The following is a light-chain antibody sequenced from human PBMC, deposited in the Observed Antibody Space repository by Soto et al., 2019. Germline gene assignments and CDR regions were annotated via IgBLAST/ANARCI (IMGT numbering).Light chain of an antibody. J-gene: IGLJ3*02. CDR2: EVT. CDR1: SSDVGAYNY. Sequence: QSALTQPPSASGSPGQSVTISCTGTSSDVGAYNYVSWYQQHAGKAPKLVLYEVTKRPSGVTDRFSGSKSANTASLPVSGLQAEDEADYYCSSFASSNTWVFGGGTKVTVL. V-gene: IGLV2-8*01. CDR3: SSFASSNTWV.